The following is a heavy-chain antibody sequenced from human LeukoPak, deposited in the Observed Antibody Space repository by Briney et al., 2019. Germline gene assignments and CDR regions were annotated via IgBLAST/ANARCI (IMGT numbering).Heavy chain of an antibody. D-gene: IGHD3-10*01. V-gene: IGHV3-30*04. CDR1: GFTFT. CDR3: ARVSSMVRGVDIVWGWFLDL. Sequence: PRRSLRLSRAASGFTFTMHWAREGPAKGLECGAVISYDGSDTYYADTVKGRFSISRDSSKNSLYVQMASLKTEDTGIYYCARVSSMVRGVDIVWGWFLDLWGRGTLVTVSS. CDR2: ISYDGSDT. J-gene: IGHJ2*01.